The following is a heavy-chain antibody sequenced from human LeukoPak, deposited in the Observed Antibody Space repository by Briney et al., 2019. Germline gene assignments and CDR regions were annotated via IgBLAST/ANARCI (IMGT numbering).Heavy chain of an antibody. V-gene: IGHV3-74*01. CDR1: GFTFSSYW. CDR3: ARGNEWSFDY. CDR2: INTDGSST. Sequence: PGGSLRLSCAAAGFTFSSYWMHWVRQAPGKGLVGVSRINTDGSSTIYADSVKGRFTISRDNAKNTLYLQMNSLRAEDTAVYACARGNEWSFDYWAQGTLVTVSS. J-gene: IGHJ4*02. D-gene: IGHD3-3*01.